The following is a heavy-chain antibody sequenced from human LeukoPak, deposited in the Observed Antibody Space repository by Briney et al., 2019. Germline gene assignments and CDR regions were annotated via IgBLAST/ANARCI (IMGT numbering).Heavy chain of an antibody. D-gene: IGHD3-22*01. J-gene: IGHJ4*02. Sequence: HPGGSLRLSCAASGFTFRSYAMNWVRQAPGKGLEWVSAISGSGGSTHYADSVKGRFTISRDNSKNTLYLQMNSLRAEDTAVYYCAKEWYDSSGNYVDYWGQGTLVTVSS. CDR1: GFTFRSYA. CDR2: ISGSGGST. CDR3: AKEWYDSSGNYVDY. V-gene: IGHV3-23*01.